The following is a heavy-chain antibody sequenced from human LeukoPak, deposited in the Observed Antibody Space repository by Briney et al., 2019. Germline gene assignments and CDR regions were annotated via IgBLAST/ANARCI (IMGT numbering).Heavy chain of an antibody. CDR1: GYTFTGYY. CDR3: ARDRLRAYYYDSSGYYLTN. CDR2: INPNSGGT. Sequence: ASVKVSCKASGYTFTGYYMHWVRQAPGQGLEWMGWINPNSGGTNYAQKFQGRVTMTRDTSISTAYMGLSRLRSDDTAVYYCARDRLRAYYYDSSGYYLTNWGQGTLVTVSS. D-gene: IGHD3-22*01. J-gene: IGHJ4*02. V-gene: IGHV1-2*02.